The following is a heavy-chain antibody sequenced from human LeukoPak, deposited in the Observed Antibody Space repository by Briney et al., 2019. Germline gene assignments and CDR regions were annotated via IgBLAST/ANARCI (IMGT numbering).Heavy chain of an antibody. CDR1: GYTFTGYY. D-gene: IGHD1-26*01. CDR2: INPNSGGT. V-gene: IGHV1-2*06. CDR3: AGGEYSGSYND. Sequence: GASVKLSCKASGYTFTGYYMHWVRQAPGQGLEWMGRINPNSGGTNSAKKFQGRVTMTRDTSIRTAYMELSRLRSDDTAVYYCAGGEYSGSYNDWGQGTLVSVSS. J-gene: IGHJ4*02.